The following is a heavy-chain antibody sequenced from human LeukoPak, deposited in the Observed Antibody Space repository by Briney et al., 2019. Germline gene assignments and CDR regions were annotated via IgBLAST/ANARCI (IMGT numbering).Heavy chain of an antibody. CDR3: ARSGSSKYYYYYYGMDV. V-gene: IGHV3-7*01. Sequence: GSLRLSCAASGFTFSSYWMAWVRQAPGMGLEWVANIKQDGSEKHYVDSMKGRFTISRDNARNSLYLQMNSLRAEDTAVYYCARSGSSKYYYYYYGMDVWGQGTTVTVSS. CDR1: GFTFSSYW. CDR2: IKQDGSEK. J-gene: IGHJ6*02. D-gene: IGHD3-10*01.